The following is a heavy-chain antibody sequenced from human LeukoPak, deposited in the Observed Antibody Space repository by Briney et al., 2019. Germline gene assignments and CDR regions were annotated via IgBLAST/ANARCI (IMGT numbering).Heavy chain of an antibody. CDR3: ASRGPYYYDSSGYSPSYYYYYMDV. CDR1: GGSISSYY. J-gene: IGHJ6*03. Sequence: SDPLFLTCTAPGGSISSYYWTWIRQPPGKGLEWIGDLYYSRSTNYNPSLKSRVTISVDTSKNQFSLKLSSVTAADTAVYYCASRGPYYYDSSGYSPSYYYYYMDVWGKGTTVTVSS. CDR2: LYYSRST. D-gene: IGHD3-22*01. V-gene: IGHV4-59*01.